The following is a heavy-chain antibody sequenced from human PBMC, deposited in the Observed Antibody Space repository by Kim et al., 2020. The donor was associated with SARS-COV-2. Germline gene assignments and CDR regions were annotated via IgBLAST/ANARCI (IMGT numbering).Heavy chain of an antibody. CDR1: GFTVSSSY. CDR3: PARGFNYYNGMDV. D-gene: IGHD3-10*01. Sequence: GGSLRLSCAASGFTVSSSYVSWVRQAPGKGLEWVSVLYSGGNTYYADSVKGRFTISRDNSKNTLYLQMNSVRAEDTAVYYCPARGFNYYNGMDVWGHGTT. V-gene: IGHV3-53*01. CDR2: LYSGGNT. J-gene: IGHJ6*02.